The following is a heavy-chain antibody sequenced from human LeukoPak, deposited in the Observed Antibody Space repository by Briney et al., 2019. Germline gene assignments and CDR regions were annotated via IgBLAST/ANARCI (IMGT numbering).Heavy chain of an antibody. J-gene: IGHJ4*02. D-gene: IGHD3-10*01. Sequence: GGSLRLSCAAPGFTFSSNYMSWVRQAPGKGLEWGSVIYSGGSTYYTDSVKGRFTISRDNSKNTLYLQMNSLRAADTAVYYCARGHYGSGSYNWGQGTLVTVSS. CDR3: ARGHYGSGSYN. V-gene: IGHV3-66*01. CDR2: IYSGGST. CDR1: GFTFSSNY.